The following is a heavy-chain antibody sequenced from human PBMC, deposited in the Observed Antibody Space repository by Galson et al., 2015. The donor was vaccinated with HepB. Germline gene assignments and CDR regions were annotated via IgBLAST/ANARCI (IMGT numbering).Heavy chain of an antibody. CDR2: IYYSGST. Sequence: SETLSLTCTVSGGSISSYYWSWIRQPPGKGLEWIGYIYYSGSTNYNPSLKSRVTISVDTSKNQFSLKLSSVTAADTAVYYCARVLGHYDSSGYYYSDAFDIWGQGTMVTVSS. V-gene: IGHV4-59*01. J-gene: IGHJ3*02. CDR3: ARVLGHYDSSGYYYSDAFDI. D-gene: IGHD3-22*01. CDR1: GGSISSYY.